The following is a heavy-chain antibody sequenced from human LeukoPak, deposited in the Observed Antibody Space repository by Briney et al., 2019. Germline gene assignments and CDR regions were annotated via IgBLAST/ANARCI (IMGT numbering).Heavy chain of an antibody. CDR2: IYYSGNT. CDR1: GGSLSSGSYY. V-gene: IGHV4-61*01. CDR3: ARGDCSSTSCYVWYFYL. J-gene: IGHJ2*01. D-gene: IGHD2-2*01. Sequence: SETLSLTCTVSGGSLSSGSYYWSWLRQPQGMGLDGVGYIYYSGNTNHNPSLTSRVTISVDTTKHQSPLKLSSVTAADTAVYYCARGDCSSTSCYVWYFYLWGRGTLVTVS.